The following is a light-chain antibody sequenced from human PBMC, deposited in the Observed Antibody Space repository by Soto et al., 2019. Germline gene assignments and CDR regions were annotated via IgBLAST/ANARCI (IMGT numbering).Light chain of an antibody. CDR1: QSVTSGY. Sequence: EIVLTQSPGTLSLSPGERATPSCRASQSVTSGYLAWFQQKPGQPPRLLIYGAASRATGVPDRFSGSGSGTDFTLTISRLEPEDFAVYYCQQYGSSPPKTFGQGTKVDI. J-gene: IGKJ1*01. V-gene: IGKV3-20*01. CDR2: GAA. CDR3: QQYGSSPPKT.